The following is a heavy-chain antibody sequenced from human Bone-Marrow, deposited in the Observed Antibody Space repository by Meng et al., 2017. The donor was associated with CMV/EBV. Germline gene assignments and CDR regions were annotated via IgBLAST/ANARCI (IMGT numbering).Heavy chain of an antibody. J-gene: IGHJ4*01. CDR3: ARGDDLDY. Sequence: GESLKISCAASGFTVSSNYMSWVRQAPGKGLEWVSVIYSGGSTYYADSVKGRFTISRDNSKNTLYLQMNSLRAEDTAVYYCARGDDLDYWGHGTLVTVSS. V-gene: IGHV3-53*01. D-gene: IGHD2-21*01. CDR2: IYSGGST. CDR1: GFTVSSNY.